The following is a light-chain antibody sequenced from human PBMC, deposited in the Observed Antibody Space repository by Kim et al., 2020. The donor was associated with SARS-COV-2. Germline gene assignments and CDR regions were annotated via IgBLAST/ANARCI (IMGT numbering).Light chain of an antibody. J-gene: IGLJ1*01. Sequence: GQSITISCTGSSSDVGGYDYVSWYQQHPGKAPILIIYHVFNRPSGVSNRFSGSKSGNTASLTISGLQAEDEADYYCSSYASSTSYVFGTGTKVTVL. CDR1: SSDVGGYDY. CDR2: HVF. CDR3: SSYASSTSYV. V-gene: IGLV2-14*03.